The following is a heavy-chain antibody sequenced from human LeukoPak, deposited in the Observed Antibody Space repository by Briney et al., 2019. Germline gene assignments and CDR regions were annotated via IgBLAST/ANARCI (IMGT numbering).Heavy chain of an antibody. V-gene: IGHV3-23*01. CDR3: AKYDYGDYGYFDY. CDR2: ISGSGGST. D-gene: IGHD4-17*01. CDR1: GFTFSSYG. Sequence: GGSLRLSCAASGFTFSSYGMSWVRQAPGKGLEWVSAISGSGGSTYYADSVKGRFTISRDNSKNTLYLQMNSLRAEDTAVYYCAKYDYGDYGYFDYWGQGTLVTVSS. J-gene: IGHJ4*02.